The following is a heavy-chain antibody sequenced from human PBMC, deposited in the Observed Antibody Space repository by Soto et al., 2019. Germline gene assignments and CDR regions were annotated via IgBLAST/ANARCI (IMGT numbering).Heavy chain of an antibody. CDR3: AGCYCSVGRCYACWHLAL. CDR1: GYTFTNYA. J-gene: IGHJ2*01. CDR2: ISASTRNT. D-gene: IGHD2-15*01. Sequence: QVQLVQSGAEVKKPGASVKVSCQASGYTFTNYAISWVRQATGQGLEWMGWISASTRNTDQAQNFQGRVTMTIDTCTYSDKMVWVSLRFHGLVVYYCAGCYCSVGRCYACWHLALWGRGTLVTVS. V-gene: IGHV1-18*03.